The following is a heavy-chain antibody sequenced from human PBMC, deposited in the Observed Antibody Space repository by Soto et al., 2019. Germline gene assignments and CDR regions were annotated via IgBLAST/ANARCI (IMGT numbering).Heavy chain of an antibody. V-gene: IGHV3-21*01. D-gene: IGHD2-15*01. CDR3: ARDRVVAASSCFDY. J-gene: IGHJ4*02. Sequence: EVQLVESGGGLVKPGGSLRLSCAASGFTFSSYSMNWVRQAPGKGLEWVSSISSSSSYIYYADSVKGRFTISRDNAKNSLYQQMNSLRADDTAVYYCARDRVVAASSCFDYWGQGTLVTVSS. CDR2: ISSSSSYI. CDR1: GFTFSSYS.